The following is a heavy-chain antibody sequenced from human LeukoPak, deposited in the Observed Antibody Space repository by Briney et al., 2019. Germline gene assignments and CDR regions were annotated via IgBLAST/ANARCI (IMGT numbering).Heavy chain of an antibody. V-gene: IGHV3-21*01. CDR1: GFTFSSYS. CDR2: ISSSSSYI. D-gene: IGHD3-3*01. Sequence: GGSLRLSCAASGFTFSSYSMNWVRQAPGKGLEWVSSISSSSSYIYYADSVKGRFTISRDNAKNSLYLQMNSLRAEDTAVYYCARDTPGYYDFWSGYYLGIDYWGQGTLVTVSS. J-gene: IGHJ4*02. CDR3: ARDTPGYYDFWSGYYLGIDY.